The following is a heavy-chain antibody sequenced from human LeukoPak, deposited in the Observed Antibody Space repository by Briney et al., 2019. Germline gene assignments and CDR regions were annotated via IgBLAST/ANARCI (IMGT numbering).Heavy chain of an antibody. CDR1: GFTFSSYA. V-gene: IGHV3-30-3*01. CDR2: ISYDGSNK. J-gene: IGHJ3*02. Sequence: GGSLRLSCAASGFTFSSYAMHWVRQAPGKGLEWVAVISYDGSNKYYADSVKGRFTISRDNSKNTLYLQMNSLRAEDAAVYYCARDGEKGAFDIWGQGTMVTVSS. CDR3: ARDGEKGAFDI.